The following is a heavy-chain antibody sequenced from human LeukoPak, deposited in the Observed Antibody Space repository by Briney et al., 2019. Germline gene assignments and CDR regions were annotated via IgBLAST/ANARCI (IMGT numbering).Heavy chain of an antibody. CDR3: ARAEVGFPFDY. D-gene: IGHD1-14*01. V-gene: IGHV4-39*01. Sequence: PSETLSLTRTVSGGSISSSSYYWGWIRQPPGKGLEWIGSIYYSGSTYYNPSLKSRVTISVDTSKNQFSLKLSSVTAADTAVYYCARAEVGFPFDYWGQGTLVTVSS. J-gene: IGHJ4*02. CDR1: GGSISSSSYY. CDR2: IYYSGST.